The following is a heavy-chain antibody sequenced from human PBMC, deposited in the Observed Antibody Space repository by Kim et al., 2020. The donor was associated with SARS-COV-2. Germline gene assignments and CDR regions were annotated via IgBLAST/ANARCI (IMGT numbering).Heavy chain of an antibody. CDR2: IYYSGST. CDR3: ALLTYCSSDCYHRFDY. V-gene: IGHV4-39*07. CDR1: GGSISSSSYY. J-gene: IGHJ4*02. D-gene: IGHD2-21*02. Sequence: SETLSLTCTISGGSISSSSYYWGWIRQPPGKGLEWIGSIYYSGSTYYNPSLKSRVTISVDTSKNQFSLKLSSVTAADTAVYYCALLTYCSSDCYHRFDYWGQGTLVTVSS.